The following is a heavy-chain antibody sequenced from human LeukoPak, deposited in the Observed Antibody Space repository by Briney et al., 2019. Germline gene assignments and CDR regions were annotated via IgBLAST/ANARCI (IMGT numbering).Heavy chain of an antibody. V-gene: IGHV4-61*02. CDR3: ARDYGINGAFDI. Sequence: PSETLSLTCTVSGGSISSGSYYWSWIRQPAGKGLEWIGRIYTSGSTNYNPSLKSRVTISVDTSKNQFSLKLSSVTAADTAVYYCARDYGINGAFDIRGQGTMVTVSS. CDR1: GGSISSGSYY. J-gene: IGHJ3*02. D-gene: IGHD1-14*01. CDR2: IYTSGST.